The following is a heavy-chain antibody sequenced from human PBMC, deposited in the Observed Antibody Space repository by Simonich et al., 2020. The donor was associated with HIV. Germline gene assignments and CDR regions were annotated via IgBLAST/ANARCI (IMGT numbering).Heavy chain of an antibody. J-gene: IGHJ4*02. CDR1: GGSFSGYY. D-gene: IGHD2-2*01. CDR3: ARGFYQRLYYFDY. CDR2: INHSGRT. Sequence: QVQLQQWGAGLLKPSETLSLTCAVYGGSFSGYYWSWIRQPPGKGLGWIGEINHSGRTNYNPSLKSLVTISVDTSKNQFSLKLSSVTAADTAVYYCARGFYQRLYYFDYWGQGTLVTVSS. V-gene: IGHV4-34*01.